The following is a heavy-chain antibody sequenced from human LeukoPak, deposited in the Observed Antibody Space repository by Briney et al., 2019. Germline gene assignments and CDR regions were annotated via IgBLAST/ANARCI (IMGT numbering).Heavy chain of an antibody. CDR1: GFIFSSYA. J-gene: IGHJ3*02. CDR2: ISSSSSYI. V-gene: IGHV3-21*01. D-gene: IGHD3-16*01. CDR3: ATGGRGAFDI. Sequence: PGGSLRLSCAASGFIFSSYAMSWVRQAPGKGLEWVSSISSSSSYIYYADSVKGRFTISRDNAKNSLYLQMNSLRAEDTAVYYCATGGRGAFDIWGQGTMVTVSS.